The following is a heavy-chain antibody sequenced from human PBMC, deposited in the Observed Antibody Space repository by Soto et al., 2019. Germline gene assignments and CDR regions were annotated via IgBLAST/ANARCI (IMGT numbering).Heavy chain of an antibody. D-gene: IGHD3-22*01. CDR1: GVTFSSYV. CDR2: ISGSGGNT. CDR3: AKEMGDYYDSSGSWFDP. Sequence: GGSLRLSCAASGVTFSSYVMSWVRQAPGKGLEWVSAISGSGGNTYYADSVKGRFTISRDNSKNTLFLQMNSLRAEDTALYFCAKEMGDYYDSSGSWFDPWGQGTLVTVSS. V-gene: IGHV3-23*01. J-gene: IGHJ5*02.